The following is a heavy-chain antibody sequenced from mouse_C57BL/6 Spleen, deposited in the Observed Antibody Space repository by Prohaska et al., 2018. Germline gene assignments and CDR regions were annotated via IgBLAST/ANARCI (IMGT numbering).Heavy chain of an antibody. CDR3: TKRDGNYVASY. Sequence: GGGLVKPGGSLNLSCSASGFTFSDYGMHWVRQATEKGLSWVAYISSGSSTIYYADTVKGRFTISRDNAKNTLFLQMTSLGAKDTAMYYCTKRDGNYVASYWGQGTLVTVS. CDR2: ISSGSSTI. D-gene: IGHD2-1*01. CDR1: GFTFSDYG. J-gene: IGHJ3*01. V-gene: IGHV5-17*01.